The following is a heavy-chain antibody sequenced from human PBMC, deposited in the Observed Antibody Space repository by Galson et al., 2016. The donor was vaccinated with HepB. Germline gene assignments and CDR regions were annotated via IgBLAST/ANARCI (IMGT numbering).Heavy chain of an antibody. D-gene: IGHD6-13*01. CDR3: ESAKAAGTAFYL. CDR1: GDSVSNDHSA. Sequence: CAISGDSVSNDHSAWHWIRQSASRGLEWLGRTYYRSEWYHDYAESVQGRIAIIPDTSTNQLSLQLNTVTPEDTAPYCCESAKAAGTAFYLWGQGTMVTVSS. V-gene: IGHV6-1*01. J-gene: IGHJ3*01. CDR2: TYYRSEWYH.